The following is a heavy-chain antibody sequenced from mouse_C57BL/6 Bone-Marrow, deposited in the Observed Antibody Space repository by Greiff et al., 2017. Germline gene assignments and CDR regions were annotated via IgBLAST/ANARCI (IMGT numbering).Heavy chain of an antibody. Sequence: DVKLVESGGGLVKPGGSLKLSCAASGFTFSSYAMSWVRQTPEKRLEWVATISDGGSYTYYPDNVKGRFTSSRDNAKNNRYLQMSHLKSEDTAMYYCAREITTVLGDYWGRGTTLTVSS. CDR1: GFTFSSYA. CDR2: ISDGGSYT. D-gene: IGHD1-1*01. V-gene: IGHV5-4*03. CDR3: AREITTVLGDY. J-gene: IGHJ2*01.